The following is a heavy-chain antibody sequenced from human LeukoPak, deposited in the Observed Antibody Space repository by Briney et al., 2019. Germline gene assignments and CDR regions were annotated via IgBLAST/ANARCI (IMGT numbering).Heavy chain of an antibody. J-gene: IGHJ4*02. D-gene: IGHD6-6*01. Sequence: SETPSLTCNVSGGSISGYHWSWIRQPPGKGLEWLGYIYYSGSSNYNPSLKSRVTMSADTSKNQFSLKLSSVTAADTAVYYCARGLIAAREYYFDSWGQGTLVTVSS. CDR3: ARGLIAAREYYFDS. V-gene: IGHV4-59*01. CDR2: IYYSGSS. CDR1: GGSISGYH.